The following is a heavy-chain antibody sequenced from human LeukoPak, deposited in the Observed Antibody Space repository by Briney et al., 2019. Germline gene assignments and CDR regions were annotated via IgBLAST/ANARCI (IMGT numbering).Heavy chain of an antibody. J-gene: IGHJ4*02. Sequence: AISGSGGGTYYAESVKGRFTISRDNSKNTLYLQMNSLRAEDTAVYYCAKDITIFGVVIIAFDYWGQGTLVTVSS. V-gene: IGHV3-23*01. CDR2: ISGSGGGT. D-gene: IGHD3-3*01. CDR3: AKDITIFGVVIIAFDY.